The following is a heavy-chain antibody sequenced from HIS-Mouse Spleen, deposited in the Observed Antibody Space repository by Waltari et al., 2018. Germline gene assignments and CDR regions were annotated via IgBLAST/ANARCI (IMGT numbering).Heavy chain of an antibody. J-gene: IGHJ4*02. Sequence: QVQLQQWGAGLLKPSETLSLTCAVYGGSFSGYYWSWIRQPPGKGREWIGEIIHSGNTNYNPSLKSRVPISVDTSKNQFSLKLSSVTAPDTAVYYCARGLAARFDYWGQGTLVTVSS. CDR2: IIHSGNT. CDR3: ARGLAARFDY. V-gene: IGHV4-34*01. D-gene: IGHD6-6*01. CDR1: GGSFSGYY.